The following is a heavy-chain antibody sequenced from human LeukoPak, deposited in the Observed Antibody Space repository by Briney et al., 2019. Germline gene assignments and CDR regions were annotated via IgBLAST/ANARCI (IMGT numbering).Heavy chain of an antibody. CDR3: ARNHSSGWYYFDY. D-gene: IGHD6-19*01. V-gene: IGHV3-21*01. J-gene: IGHJ4*02. CDR2: ISSSSSYI. CDR1: GFTFSSYS. Sequence: GGSLRLSCAASGFTFSSYSMNWVRQAPGKGLEWVSSISSSSSYIYYADSVKGRFTISRDNAKNSLYLQMNSLRAEDTAVYYWARNHSSGWYYFDYWGQGTLVTVSS.